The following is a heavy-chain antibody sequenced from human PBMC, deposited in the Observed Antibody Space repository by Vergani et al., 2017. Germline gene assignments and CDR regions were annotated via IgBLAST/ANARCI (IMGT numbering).Heavy chain of an antibody. J-gene: IGHJ4*02. CDR2: MNPNSGNT. Sequence: QVQLVQSGAEVKKPGASVKVSCKASGYTFTSYDINWVRQATGKGLEWMGWMNPNSGNTGYAQKFQGRVNITRNTSISTAYMERSSLRSEDTAVYYCAREECSSTSCHYYFDYWGQGTLVTVSS. CDR1: GYTFTSYD. V-gene: IGHV1-8*03. CDR3: AREECSSTSCHYYFDY. D-gene: IGHD2-2*01.